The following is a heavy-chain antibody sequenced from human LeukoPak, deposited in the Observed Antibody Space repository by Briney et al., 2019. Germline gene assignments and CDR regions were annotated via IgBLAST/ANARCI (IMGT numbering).Heavy chain of an antibody. J-gene: IGHJ6*03. V-gene: IGHV3-23*01. Sequence: GGSLRLSCATSGFTFSSYAMSWVRQAPGKGLEWVSGISGRGSEGDTYYADSVKGRFTISRDNAKNSLYLQMNSLRAEDAAVYYCAREDGYSYGFSYYYYMDVWGKGTTVTVSS. CDR1: GFTFSSYA. D-gene: IGHD5-18*01. CDR3: AREDGYSYGFSYYYYMDV. CDR2: ISGRGSEGDT.